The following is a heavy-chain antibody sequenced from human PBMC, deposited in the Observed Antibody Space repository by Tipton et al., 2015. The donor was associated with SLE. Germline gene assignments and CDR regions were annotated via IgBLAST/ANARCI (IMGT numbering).Heavy chain of an antibody. CDR3: ARDSDYIAWEGAFDF. Sequence: RSLRLSCAASGFTFSSFAMHWVRQTPGKGLEWVAGISNDGSNRYYADSVKGRFTISRDNSKNTLSLQMNSLRAEDTAVYYCARDSDYIAWEGAFDFWGQGTLVTVSS. J-gene: IGHJ3*01. CDR2: ISNDGSNR. D-gene: IGHD1-26*01. CDR1: GFTFSSFA. V-gene: IGHV3-30*04.